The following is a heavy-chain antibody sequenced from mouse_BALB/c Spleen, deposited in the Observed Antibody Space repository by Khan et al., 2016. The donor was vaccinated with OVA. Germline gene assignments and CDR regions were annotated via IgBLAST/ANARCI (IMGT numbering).Heavy chain of an antibody. J-gene: IGHJ3*01. D-gene: IGHD2-1*01. CDR3: SISSDGNFAY. CDR2: INSDGDYT. CDR1: GFTFSTYA. Sequence: VQLKESGGALVKPGGSLKLSCAASGFTFSTYAMSWVRQTPEKRLEWVATINSDGDYTYYPDSVTGRFTISRDNAKNTLYLQMSSLRSEDTAMYYCSISSDGNFAYWGQGTLVTVSA. V-gene: IGHV5-9-3*01.